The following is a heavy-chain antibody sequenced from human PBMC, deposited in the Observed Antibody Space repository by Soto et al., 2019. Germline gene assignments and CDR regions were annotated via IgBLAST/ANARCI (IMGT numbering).Heavy chain of an antibody. J-gene: IGHJ3*02. D-gene: IGHD2-15*01. CDR1: GFTVISHA. CDR3: APHVSCSGGSCQYDAFAI. Sequence: EVQVLESGGGLVQPGGSLRLSCEGSGFTVISHAMTWIRQAPGKGPEWVSTITADGGTYYADSVKGRFAMSRDTSESTLYLHMNSLGAEDTAAYYCAPHVSCSGGSCQYDAFAIRGQGTMVTVSS. CDR2: ITADGGT. V-gene: IGHV3-23*01.